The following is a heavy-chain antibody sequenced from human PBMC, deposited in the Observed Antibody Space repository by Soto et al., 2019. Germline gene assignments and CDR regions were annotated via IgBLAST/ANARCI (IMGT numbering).Heavy chain of an antibody. J-gene: IGHJ4*02. Sequence: QLQLQESGPGLVKPSETLSLTCTVSGGSISSSSYYWGWIREPPGKGLEWIGSIYYSGSTYYNPSLKSRVTISVDTSDNQFSLKLSSVTAADTAVYYCARHPDYGANDYWGQGTLVTVSS. CDR3: ARHPDYGANDY. V-gene: IGHV4-39*01. D-gene: IGHD4-17*01. CDR2: IYYSGST. CDR1: GGSISSSSYY.